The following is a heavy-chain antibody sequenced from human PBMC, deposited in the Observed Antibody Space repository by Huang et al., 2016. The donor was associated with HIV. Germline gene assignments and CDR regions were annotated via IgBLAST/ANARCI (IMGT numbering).Heavy chain of an antibody. D-gene: IGHD2-15*01. CDR3: TTWISTAAGGN. CDR1: GFSFSTVW. CDR2: IKNSLDGGTK. J-gene: IGHJ4*02. Sequence: EVQLIESGGGLVKPGSSLRLSCGGSGFSFSTVWMSWVRQKKGKGVEWVAHIKNSLDGGTKDYAAPVRGRFISSRDDSKNRMDLQMHDLKAADTAVYYCTTWISTAAGGNWGQGTLVTVSS. V-gene: IGHV3-15*01.